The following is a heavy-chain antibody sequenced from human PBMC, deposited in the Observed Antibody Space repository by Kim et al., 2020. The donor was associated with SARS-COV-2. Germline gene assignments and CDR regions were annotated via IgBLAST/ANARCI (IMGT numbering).Heavy chain of an antibody. CDR2: IYSGGST. Sequence: GGSLRLSCAASGFTVSSNYMSWVRQAPGKGLEWVSVIYSGGSTYYADSVKGRFTISRDNSKNTLYLQMNSLRAEDTAVYYCARGRVITFGGVIVKGDYFDYWGQGTLDTVSS. CDR3: ARGRVITFGGVIVKGDYFDY. J-gene: IGHJ4*02. V-gene: IGHV3-53*01. D-gene: IGHD3-16*02. CDR1: GFTVSSNY.